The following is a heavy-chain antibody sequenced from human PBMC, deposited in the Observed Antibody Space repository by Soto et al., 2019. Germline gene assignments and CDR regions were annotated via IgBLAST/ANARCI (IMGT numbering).Heavy chain of an antibody. J-gene: IGHJ5*02. Sequence: ASVKVSCKASGYTFTSYGISWVRQAPGQGLVWMGWISAYNGNTNYAQKLQGRVTMTTDTSTSTAYMELRSLRSDDTAVYYCARVFGNFPPFWSGYNWFDPWGQGTLVTVSS. CDR2: ISAYNGNT. V-gene: IGHV1-18*01. CDR3: ARVFGNFPPFWSGYNWFDP. D-gene: IGHD3-3*01. CDR1: GYTFTSYG.